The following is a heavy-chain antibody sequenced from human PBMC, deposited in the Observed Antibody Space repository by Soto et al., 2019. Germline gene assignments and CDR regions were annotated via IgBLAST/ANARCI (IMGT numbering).Heavy chain of an antibody. D-gene: IGHD3-22*01. CDR3: ARSNVFITMIVVNWFDP. CDR2: IYYSGST. CDR1: CGSISSSSYY. Sequence: SETLSLTCTVSCGSISSSSYYWGWIRQPPGKGLEWIGSIYYSGSTYYNPSLKSRVTISVDTSKNQFSLKLSSVTAADTAVYYCARSNVFITMIVVNWFDPWGQGTLVTVSS. J-gene: IGHJ5*02. V-gene: IGHV4-39*01.